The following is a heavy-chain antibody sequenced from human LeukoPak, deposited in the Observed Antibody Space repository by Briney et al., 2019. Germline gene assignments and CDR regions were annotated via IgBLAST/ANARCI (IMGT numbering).Heavy chain of an antibody. CDR3: ARDRGFSGWEQRGWFDP. D-gene: IGHD1-26*01. CDR1: GFTFSSYS. J-gene: IGHJ5*02. Sequence: PGGSLRLSCAASGFTFSSYSMNWVRQAPGKGLEWVSSVSSSSSYIYYADSVKGRFTISRDNAKNSLYLQMNSLRAEDTAVYYCARDRGFSGWEQRGWFDPWGQGTLVTVSS. CDR2: VSSSSSYI. V-gene: IGHV3-21*01.